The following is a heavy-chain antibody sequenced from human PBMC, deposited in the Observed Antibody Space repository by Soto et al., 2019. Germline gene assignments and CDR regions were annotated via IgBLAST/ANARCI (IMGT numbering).Heavy chain of an antibody. D-gene: IGHD1-20*01. CDR3: VRLPSRITAASHGRSNWLVT. V-gene: IGHV4-39*01. CDR2: IYHTGTT. J-gene: IGHJ5*01. CDR1: GGSVTSSSCY. Sequence: SETPSLTCTVSGGSVTSSSCYWGWIRQPPGKGLEWIGDIYHTGTTYYNPSLKSRVTIYVDTSTEQSSLKLSSVTAADRAMYYWVRLPSRITAASHGRSNWLVTW.